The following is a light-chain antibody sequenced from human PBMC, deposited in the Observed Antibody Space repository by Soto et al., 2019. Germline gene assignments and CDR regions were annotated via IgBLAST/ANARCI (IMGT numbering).Light chain of an antibody. J-gene: IGKJ4*01. CDR3: QQYGSSST. V-gene: IGKV3-20*01. CDR2: DAS. CDR1: QSVTSTH. Sequence: EIVLTQSPGTLSLSPGERATLSCRASQSVTSTHLAWYQQKPGQAPRLLIYDASTRATGIPDRFSGSGSGTDFTLTISRLEPEDFAVYYCQQYGSSSTFGGGAKVDIK.